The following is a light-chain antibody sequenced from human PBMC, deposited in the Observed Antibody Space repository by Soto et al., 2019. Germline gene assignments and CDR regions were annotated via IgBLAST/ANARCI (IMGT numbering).Light chain of an antibody. J-gene: IGKJ4*01. CDR2: DAS. CDR3: QQRSNWLFT. V-gene: IGKV3-11*01. CDR1: QSVSSY. Sequence: EIVLTQSPATLSLSPGDRAILSCRASQSVSSYLAWYQQKPGQAPRLLIYDASNRATGIPARFSGSGSGTDFPLTISSLEPEDFALYYCQQRSNWLFTFGGGTKVEIK.